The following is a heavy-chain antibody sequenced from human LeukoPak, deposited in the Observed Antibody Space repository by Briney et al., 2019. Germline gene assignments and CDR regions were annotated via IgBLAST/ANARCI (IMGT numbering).Heavy chain of an antibody. CDR3: AREGVGASLNY. CDR1: GGSISSGGYF. J-gene: IGHJ4*02. Sequence: SETLSLTCTVSGGSISSGGYFWSWIRQPPGKGLEWIGYIYHSGSTYYNPSLKSRVTISVDRSKNQFSLKLSSVTAADMAVYYCAREGVGASLNYWGQGTLVTVSS. CDR2: IYHSGST. V-gene: IGHV4-30-2*01. D-gene: IGHD1-26*01.